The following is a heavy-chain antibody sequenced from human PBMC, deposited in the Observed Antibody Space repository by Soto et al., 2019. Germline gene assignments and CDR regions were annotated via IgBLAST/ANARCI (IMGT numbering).Heavy chain of an antibody. V-gene: IGHV4-4*02. J-gene: IGHJ4*02. CDR2: IYRTGST. CDR3: ASRDPGTSVDY. Sequence: KTSETLSLTCAVSGGSFTSNNWCTWVRQPPGQGLEWIGEIYRTGSTNYNPSPKSRVTISLDKSENQFSLKVTSLTAADTAVYYCASRDPGTSVDYWGQGTLVTVSS. CDR1: GGSFTSNNW. D-gene: IGHD1-7*01.